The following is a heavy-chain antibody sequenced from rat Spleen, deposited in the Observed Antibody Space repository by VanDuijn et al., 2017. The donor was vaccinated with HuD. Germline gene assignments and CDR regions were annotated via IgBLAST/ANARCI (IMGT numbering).Heavy chain of an antibody. V-gene: IGHV5-20*01. D-gene: IGHD1-1*01. CDR2: ISYDGGTT. J-gene: IGHJ1*01. CDR3: TAEWKYYSGHDWYFDF. Sequence: EVQLVESGGGLVQPGRSLKLSCAASGFTFTDYYMAWVRQAPTKGLEWVASISYDGGTTYYRDSVKGRFTMSRDNAKSSLYLRMDSLRSEDTATYYCTAEWKYYSGHDWYFDFWGPGTMGTVSS. CDR1: GFTFTDYY.